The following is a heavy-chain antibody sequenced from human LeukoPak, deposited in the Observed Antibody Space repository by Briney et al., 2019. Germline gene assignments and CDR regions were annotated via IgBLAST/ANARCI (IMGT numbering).Heavy chain of an antibody. Sequence: PGASVKVSCKASGGTFSSYTISWVRQGPGQGLEWMGGIIPIFGTANYAQKFQGRGTITADESTSTAYMELSSLRSEDTAVYYCARDGGIVGVTNYYYGMDVWGQGTTVTVSS. D-gene: IGHD1-26*01. V-gene: IGHV1-69*13. CDR1: GGTFSSYT. CDR2: IIPIFGTA. J-gene: IGHJ6*02. CDR3: ARDGGIVGVTNYYYGMDV.